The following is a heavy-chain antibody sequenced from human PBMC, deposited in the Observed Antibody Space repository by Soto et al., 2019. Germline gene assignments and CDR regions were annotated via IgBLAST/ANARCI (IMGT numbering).Heavy chain of an antibody. D-gene: IGHD2-15*01. CDR2: INPNSGGT. CDR3: ARGGDLYCSGGSCYSWFDP. CDR1: GYTFTGYY. Sequence: QVQLVQSGAEVKKPGASVKVSCKASGYTFTGYYMHWVRQAPGQGLEWMGWINPNSGGTNYAQKFQGWVTMTRDTSISTAYMELSRLRSDDTAVYYCARGGDLYCSGGSCYSWFDPSGQGTLVTVSS. V-gene: IGHV1-2*04. J-gene: IGHJ5*02.